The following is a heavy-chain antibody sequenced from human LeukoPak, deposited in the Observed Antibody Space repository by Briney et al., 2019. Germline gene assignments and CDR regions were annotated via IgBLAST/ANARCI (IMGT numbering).Heavy chain of an antibody. Sequence: PGGSLRLSCAASGFTFSNYAIHWVRQAPDKGLEWVAIISYDGTNKYYADSVKGRFTISRDNSKNTLYLQMNSLRAEDTAVYYCARDHNGSGNYYATSYNFDYWGQGTLVTVSS. V-gene: IGHV3-30*04. CDR2: ISYDGTNK. CDR3: ARDHNGSGNYYATSYNFDY. J-gene: IGHJ4*02. CDR1: GFTFSNYA. D-gene: IGHD3-10*01.